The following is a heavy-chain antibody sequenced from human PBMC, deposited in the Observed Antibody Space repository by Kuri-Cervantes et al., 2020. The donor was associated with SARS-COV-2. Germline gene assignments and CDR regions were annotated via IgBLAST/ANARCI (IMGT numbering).Heavy chain of an antibody. CDR2: IYYSGST. Sequence: SETLSLTCTVSGGSISSYYWSWIRHPPGKGLEWIGYIYYSGSTNYNPSLKSRVTISVDTSKNQFSLKLSSVTAADTAVYYCARYGSGWRFDYWGQGTLVTVSS. CDR3: ARYGSGWRFDY. V-gene: IGHV4-59*08. CDR1: GGSISSYY. J-gene: IGHJ4*02. D-gene: IGHD6-19*01.